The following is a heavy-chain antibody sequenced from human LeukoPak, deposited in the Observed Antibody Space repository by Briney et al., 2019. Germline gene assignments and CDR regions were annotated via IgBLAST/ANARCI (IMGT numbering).Heavy chain of an antibody. CDR3: AKDRNGWFGEYHMDV. CDR1: GFTFSSFA. V-gene: IGHV3-23*01. Sequence: GGSLRLSCAASGFTFSSFAMTWGRQAPGKGLECVSSISSDGGRTHYADSVKGWFTISRDNSKSTLYLQMDSLRADDTAVYYCAKDRNGWFGEYHMDVWGQGTTVTVSS. CDR2: ISSDGGRT. J-gene: IGHJ6*02. D-gene: IGHD3-10*01.